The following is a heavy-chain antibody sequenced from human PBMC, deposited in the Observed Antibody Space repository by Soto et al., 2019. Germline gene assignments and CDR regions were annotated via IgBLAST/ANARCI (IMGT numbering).Heavy chain of an antibody. CDR2: INHSGNT. CDR1: GVPFSGYY. V-gene: IGHV4-34*01. J-gene: IGHJ4*01. Sequence: LALTCAVYGVPFSGYYWSWIRQSPGKGLEWIGEINHSGNTNYNPSLKSRVTMLVDTSKNQFSLSLSSVTAADTAVYYCANLIVFHSSYYHDYWGHGTLVTVSS. CDR3: ANLIVFHSSYYHDY. D-gene: IGHD1-26*01.